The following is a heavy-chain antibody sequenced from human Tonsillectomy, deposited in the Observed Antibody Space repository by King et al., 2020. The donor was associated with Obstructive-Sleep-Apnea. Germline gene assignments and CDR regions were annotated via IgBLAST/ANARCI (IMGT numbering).Heavy chain of an antibody. CDR2: IYYSGST. J-gene: IGHJ4*02. V-gene: IGHV4-39*07. D-gene: IGHD6-19*01. CDR1: GGSISSSSYY. Sequence: QLQESGPGLVKPSETLSLSCTVSGGSISSSSYYWGWIRQPPGKGLEWIGSIYYSGSTYYNPSLKSRVTISVDTSKNQFSLKLSSVTAADTAVYYCASRGWYHFDYWGQGTLVTVSS. CDR3: ASRGWYHFDY.